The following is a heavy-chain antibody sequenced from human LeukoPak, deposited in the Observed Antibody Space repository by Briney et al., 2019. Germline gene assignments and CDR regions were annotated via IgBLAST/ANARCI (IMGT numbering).Heavy chain of an antibody. CDR3: AKIDGGY. Sequence: PGRSLRLSCAASGFTFSSYAMHWVRQAPGKGLEWVAVISYDGSNKYYADSVKGRFTISRDNSKNTLYLQMNSLRAEDTAVYYCAKIDGGYWGQGTLVTVSS. CDR2: ISYDGSNK. V-gene: IGHV3-30-3*02. D-gene: IGHD3-9*01. J-gene: IGHJ4*02. CDR1: GFTFSSYA.